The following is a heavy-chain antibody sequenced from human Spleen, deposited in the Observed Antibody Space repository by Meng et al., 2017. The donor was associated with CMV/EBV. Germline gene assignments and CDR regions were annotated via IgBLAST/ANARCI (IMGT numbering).Heavy chain of an antibody. V-gene: IGHV4-39*07. J-gene: IGHJ5*02. CDR1: SSYY. Sequence: SSYYWGWIRQPPGKGLEWIGSIYYSGSTYYNPSLKSRVTISVDTSKNQFSLKLSSVTAADTAVYYCARDLGTVLYSSGWYEDNWFDPWGQGTLVTVSS. D-gene: IGHD6-19*01. CDR2: IYYSGST. CDR3: ARDLGTVLYSSGWYEDNWFDP.